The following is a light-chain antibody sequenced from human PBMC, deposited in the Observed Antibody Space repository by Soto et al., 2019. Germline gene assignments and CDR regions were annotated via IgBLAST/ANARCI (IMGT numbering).Light chain of an antibody. CDR3: QQYGPPRYT. CDR2: DAS. CDR1: QSISSW. V-gene: IGKV1-5*01. Sequence: DIQMTQSPSTLSASVGDRVTITCRASQSISSWLAWDQQKPGKAPKLLIYDASNRAAGTLDRFSGSGSGTGFTLTISRLEPEDFAVYYCQQYGPPRYTFGQGTKLEIK. J-gene: IGKJ2*01.